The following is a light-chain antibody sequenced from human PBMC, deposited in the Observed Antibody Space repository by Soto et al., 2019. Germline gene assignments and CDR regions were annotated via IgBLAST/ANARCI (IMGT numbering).Light chain of an antibody. J-gene: IGLJ2*01. V-gene: IGLV2-23*03. CDR2: EGS. CDR1: SSDVGSNNL. CDR3: CSFVGTTTFVV. Sequence: QSALTQPASVSGSPGQSITISCTGTSSDVGSNNLVSWYQQHPGKAPKLMIYEGSKRPSGISNRFSGSKSGNTASLAISGLQAEDEADYYCCSFVGTTTFVVFGGGTKLTVL.